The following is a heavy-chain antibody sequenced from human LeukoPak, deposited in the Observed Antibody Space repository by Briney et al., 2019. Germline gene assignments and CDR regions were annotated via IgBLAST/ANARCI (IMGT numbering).Heavy chain of an antibody. CDR2: ISGGGATT. CDR3: AKDRRDYDSSGYTNDY. CDR1: GFTFNTFA. J-gene: IGHJ4*02. D-gene: IGHD3-22*01. V-gene: IGHV3-23*01. Sequence: GGSLRLSCAASGFTFNTFAMTWVRQAPGKGLEWVSSISGGGATTYYADSVKGRFTISRDNSKNTLYLQMNSLRVEDTAIYYCAKDRRDYDSSGYTNDYWGQGILVTVSP.